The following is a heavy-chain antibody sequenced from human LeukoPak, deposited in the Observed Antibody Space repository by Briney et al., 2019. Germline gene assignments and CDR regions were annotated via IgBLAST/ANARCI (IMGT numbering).Heavy chain of an antibody. CDR1: GYTFTGYY. D-gene: IGHD2-15*01. CDR2: IIPIFGTA. Sequence: SVKVSCKASGYTFTGYYMHWVRQAPGQGLEWMGGIIPIFGTANYAQKFQGRVTITADKSTSTAYMELSSLRSEDTAVYYCASQLADCSGGSCLDYWGQGTLVTVSS. CDR3: ASQLADCSGGSCLDY. V-gene: IGHV1-69*06. J-gene: IGHJ4*02.